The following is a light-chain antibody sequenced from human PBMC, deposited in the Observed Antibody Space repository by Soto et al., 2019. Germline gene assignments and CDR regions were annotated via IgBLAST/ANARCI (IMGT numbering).Light chain of an antibody. CDR2: GAS. CDR1: QTVSGN. Sequence: EIVMTQSPATLSVSPGERATLSCRASQTVSGNLAWYQQKPGQAPRLLIYGASTRATGISARFSGSGSGTEFALTISYLKSEDFAVSYCPLYKKWPLTFGGGTKVKIK. J-gene: IGKJ4*01. CDR3: PLYKKWPLT. V-gene: IGKV3-15*01.